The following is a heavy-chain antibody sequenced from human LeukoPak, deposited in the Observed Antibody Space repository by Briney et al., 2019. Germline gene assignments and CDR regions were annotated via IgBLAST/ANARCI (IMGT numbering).Heavy chain of an antibody. J-gene: IGHJ2*01. CDR1: GFNVVNYA. Sequence: GGSLRLSCVTSGFNVVNYAMSWVRQAPGKGLEWVSAISGSGGSTYYADSVKGRFTISRDNSKNTLYLQMNSLRAEDTAVYYCAKYPEEDDLYWYFDLWGRGTLVTVSS. D-gene: IGHD2-15*01. CDR2: ISGSGGST. V-gene: IGHV3-23*01. CDR3: AKYPEEDDLYWYFDL.